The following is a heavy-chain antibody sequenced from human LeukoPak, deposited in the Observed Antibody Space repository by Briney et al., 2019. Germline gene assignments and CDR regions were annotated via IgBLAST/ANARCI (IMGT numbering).Heavy chain of an antibody. D-gene: IGHD6-19*01. J-gene: IGHJ4*02. V-gene: IGHV4-39*01. CDR2: IYYSGST. CDR3: ARQDGWSGFDY. Sequence: KPSETLSLTCSVSGGSISSTSYYWDWVRQPPGKGVEWIGSIYYSGSTYYNPSLKRRVTISVDTSKNQFSLKLTSVTAADTAVYYCARQDGWSGFDYWGQGALVTVSS. CDR1: GGSISSTSYY.